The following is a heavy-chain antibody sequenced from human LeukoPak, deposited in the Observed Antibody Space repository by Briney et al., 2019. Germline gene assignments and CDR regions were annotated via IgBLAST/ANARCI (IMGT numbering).Heavy chain of an antibody. D-gene: IGHD3-10*01. CDR1: GFTVSSNY. J-gene: IGHJ6*03. Sequence: PGGSLRLSCAASGFTVSSNYMSWVRQAPGKGLEWVSVIYSGGSTYYADSVKGRFTISRDNSKNTLYLQMDSLRAEDTAVYYCARDYKSGVAYGSGSYFHYYYYYMDVWGKGTTVTIS. V-gene: IGHV3-66*01. CDR3: ARDYKSGVAYGSGSYFHYYYYYMDV. CDR2: IYSGGST.